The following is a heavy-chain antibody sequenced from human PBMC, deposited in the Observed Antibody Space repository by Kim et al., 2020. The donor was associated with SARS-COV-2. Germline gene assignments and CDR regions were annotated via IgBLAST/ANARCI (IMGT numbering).Heavy chain of an antibody. V-gene: IGHV3-30-3*01. D-gene: IGHD6-6*01. J-gene: IGHJ6*02. Sequence: GGSLRLSCAASGFTFSSYAMHWLRQAPGKGLEWVAVISYDGSNKYYADSVKGRFTISRDNSKNTLYLQMNSLRAEDTAVYYCARSIAGSYYYGMDVWGQGTTVTVSS. CDR3: ARSIAGSYYYGMDV. CDR2: ISYDGSNK. CDR1: GFTFSSYA.